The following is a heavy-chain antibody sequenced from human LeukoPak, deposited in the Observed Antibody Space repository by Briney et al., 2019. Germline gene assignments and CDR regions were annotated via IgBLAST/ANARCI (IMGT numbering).Heavy chain of an antibody. CDR1: GFTFSSYS. J-gene: IGHJ4*02. Sequence: GGSLRLSCAASGFTFSSYSMNWVRQAPGKGLEWVSSISSSSSYIYYADSVKGRFTISRDNAKNSLYLQMNSLRAEDTAVYYCAKGVKRSSWSDYFDYWGQGTLVTVSS. CDR2: ISSSSSYI. V-gene: IGHV3-21*04. D-gene: IGHD6-13*01. CDR3: AKGVKRSSWSDYFDY.